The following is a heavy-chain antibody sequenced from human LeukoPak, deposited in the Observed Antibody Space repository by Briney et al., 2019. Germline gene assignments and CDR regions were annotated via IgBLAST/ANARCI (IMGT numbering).Heavy chain of an antibody. Sequence: GASVKVSCKASGYTFTGFYMHWVRQAPGQGLEWMGWINPNSADTDYAQKFLGRVTMTRDMSISTIYMELTRLRSDGTALYYCARWDGYSSSPDYWGQGTLVTVSS. D-gene: IGHD6-13*01. CDR1: GYTFTGFY. CDR2: INPNSADT. V-gene: IGHV1-2*02. CDR3: ARWDGYSSSPDY. J-gene: IGHJ4*02.